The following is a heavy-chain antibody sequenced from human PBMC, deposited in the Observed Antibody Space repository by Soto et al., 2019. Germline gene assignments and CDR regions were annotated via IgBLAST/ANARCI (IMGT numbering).Heavy chain of an antibody. Sequence: PGGSLRLSCAASGFTFSSYGMHWVRQAPGKGLEWVAVISYDGSNKYYADSVKGRFTISRDNSKNTLYLQMNSLRAEDTAVYYCAKDLRYFDWLLFHKADYYYYYGMDVWGQGTTVTVSS. D-gene: IGHD3-9*01. V-gene: IGHV3-30*18. CDR1: GFTFSSYG. CDR3: AKDLRYFDWLLFHKADYYYYYGMDV. J-gene: IGHJ6*02. CDR2: ISYDGSNK.